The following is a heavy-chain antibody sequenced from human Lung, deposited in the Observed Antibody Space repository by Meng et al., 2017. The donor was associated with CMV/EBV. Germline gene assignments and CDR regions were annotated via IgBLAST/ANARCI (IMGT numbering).Heavy chain of an antibody. CDR2: ISSSSSTI. V-gene: IGHV3-48*04. D-gene: IGHD3-16*01. J-gene: IGHJ4*02. Sequence: GESLKISCAASGFTFSSYSMDWVRQAPGQGLEWVSYISSSSSTIYYADSVKGRFTISRDNAKNSLYLQMNSLRAEDTAVYYCARGVCGDYWGQGTLVTVSS. CDR3: ARGVCGDY. CDR1: GFTFSSYS.